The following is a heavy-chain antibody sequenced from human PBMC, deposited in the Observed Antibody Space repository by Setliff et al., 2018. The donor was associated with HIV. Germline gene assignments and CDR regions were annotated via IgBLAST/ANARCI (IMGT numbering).Heavy chain of an antibody. J-gene: IGHJ5*02. D-gene: IGHD3-10*01. CDR1: GGSIINTRYY. CDR3: ARLLNYYGNWFDP. CDR2: IYHSGST. V-gene: IGHV4-39*07. Sequence: SETLSLTCTVSGGSIINTRYYWGWMRQTPGKGLERIGRIYHSGSTYYNPSLKSRVTISVDTSKNQFSLKLSSVTAADTAVYYCARLLNYYGNWFDPWGQGTLVTVSS.